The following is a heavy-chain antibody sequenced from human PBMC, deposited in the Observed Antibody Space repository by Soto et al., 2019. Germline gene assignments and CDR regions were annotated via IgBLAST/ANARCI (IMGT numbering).Heavy chain of an antibody. CDR2: FSASDGST. Sequence: GGSMRLSCAASGLPISSSAMSSSAMRWVRQAPGKGLEWVSGFSASDGSTNYADSVKGRFTISRDNSMNTLYLQMNSLGAEDTAVYYCAKSAPAAASTGPFDYWGQGTLVTVSS. CDR1: GLPISSSA. CDR3: AKSAPAAASTGPFDY. D-gene: IGHD6-13*01. J-gene: IGHJ4*02. V-gene: IGHV3-23*01.